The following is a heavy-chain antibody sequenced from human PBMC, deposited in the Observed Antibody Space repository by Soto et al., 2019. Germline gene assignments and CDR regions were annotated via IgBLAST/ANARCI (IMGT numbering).Heavy chain of an antibody. Sequence: QVQLQESGPGLVKPSETLSLTCTVSGGSISDYYWSWIRQPPGKGLEWIGYIYHTTNYNPSLKSRVTTSVNTSKNQCSLKVTSVTAADTAVYYCARTSPVAGGFDYWGQGTLVTVSS. CDR3: ARTSPVAGGFDY. D-gene: IGHD6-19*01. V-gene: IGHV4-59*01. CDR1: GGSISDYY. CDR2: IYHTT. J-gene: IGHJ4*02.